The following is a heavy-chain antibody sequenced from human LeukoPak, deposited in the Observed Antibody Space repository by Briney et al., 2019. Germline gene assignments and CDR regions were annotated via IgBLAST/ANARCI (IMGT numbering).Heavy chain of an antibody. V-gene: IGHV1-18*01. CDR3: ARDRPLLYSSSWYYIHNWFDP. D-gene: IGHD6-13*01. CDR1: GYTFTSYG. J-gene: IGHJ5*02. Sequence: ASVKVSCKASGYTFTSYGISWVRQAPGQGLEWMGWISAYNGNTNYAQKLQGRVTMTTDTSTSTAYMELRSLRSDDTAVYYCARDRPLLYSSSWYYIHNWFDPWGQGTLVTVSS. CDR2: ISAYNGNT.